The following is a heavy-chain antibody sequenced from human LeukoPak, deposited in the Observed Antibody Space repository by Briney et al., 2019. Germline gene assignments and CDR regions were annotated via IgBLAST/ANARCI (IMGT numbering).Heavy chain of an antibody. D-gene: IGHD2/OR15-2a*01. CDR2: ISAYNGNT. CDR3: ARPLSKSAFDI. J-gene: IGHJ3*02. V-gene: IGHV1-18*04. CDR1: GYTFTGYY. Sequence: ASVKVSCKASGYTFTGYYMHWVRQAPGQGLEWMGWISAYNGNTNYAQKLQGRVTMTTDTSTSTAYMELRSLRSGDTAVYYCARPLSKSAFDIWGQGTMVTVSS.